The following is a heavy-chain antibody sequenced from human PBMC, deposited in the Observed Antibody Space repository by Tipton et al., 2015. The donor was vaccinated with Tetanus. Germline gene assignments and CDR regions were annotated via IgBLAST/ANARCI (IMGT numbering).Heavy chain of an antibody. CDR2: IYSGGST. Sequence: SLRLSCAASGFTVSSNYMSWVRQAPGKGLEWVSVIYSGGSTYYADSVKGRFTISRDNSKNTLYLQMNSLKTEDTAVYYCARLPSIPATTGSLYYYYGVDVWGQGTTVTVSS. V-gene: IGHV3-53*01. CDR3: ARLPSIPATTGSLYYYYGVDV. J-gene: IGHJ6*02. CDR1: GFTVSSNY. D-gene: IGHD4-11*01.